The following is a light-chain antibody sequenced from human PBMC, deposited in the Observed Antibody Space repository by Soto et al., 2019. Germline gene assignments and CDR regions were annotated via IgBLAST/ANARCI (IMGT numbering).Light chain of an antibody. CDR3: QQYDSDVVS. J-gene: IGKJ4*01. CDR2: DAS. CDR1: QSVRSW. V-gene: IGKV1-5*01. Sequence: DIQMTQSPATLSASVGDRVTITCRASQSVRSWLAWYQQKPGKAPNLLMYDASTLEGGVPSRFSGSGSGTEFTLTISGLQPDDFATYYCQQYDSDVVSFGGGTKVE.